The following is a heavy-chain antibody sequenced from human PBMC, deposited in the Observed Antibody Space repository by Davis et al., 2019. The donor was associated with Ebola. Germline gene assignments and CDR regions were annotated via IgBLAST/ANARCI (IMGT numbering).Heavy chain of an antibody. V-gene: IGHV1-69*13. D-gene: IGHD3-22*01. J-gene: IGHJ6*03. Sequence: SVKVSCKASGGTFSSYAISWVRQAPGQGLEWMGGIIPIFGTVNYAQKFQGRVTITADESTSTAYMELSSLRSEDTAVYYCARDYYDSSGPYRDYYYYYMDVWGKGTTVTVSS. CDR1: GGTFSSYA. CDR3: ARDYYDSSGPYRDYYYYYMDV. CDR2: IIPIFGTV.